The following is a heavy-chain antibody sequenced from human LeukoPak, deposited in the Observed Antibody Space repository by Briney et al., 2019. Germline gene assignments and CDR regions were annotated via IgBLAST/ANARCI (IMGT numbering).Heavy chain of an antibody. J-gene: IGHJ4*02. CDR2: IYYSGST. V-gene: IGHV4-31*11. CDR1: GGSISSGGYY. Sequence: PSETLSLTCAVSGGSISSGGYYWSWIRQHPGKGLEWIGYIYYSGSTYYNPSLKSRVTISVDTSKNQFSLKLSSVTAADTAVYYCARDRDILTGYYDYLGQGTLVTVSS. D-gene: IGHD3-9*01. CDR3: ARDRDILTGYYDY.